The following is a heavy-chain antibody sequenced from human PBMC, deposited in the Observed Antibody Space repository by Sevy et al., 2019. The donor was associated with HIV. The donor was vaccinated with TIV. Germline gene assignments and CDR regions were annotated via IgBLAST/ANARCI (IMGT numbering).Heavy chain of an antibody. CDR2: ITWNSDTI. J-gene: IGHJ2*01. CDR3: AKDIVVVPATSSGYFDL. CDR1: GFIFDDYA. D-gene: IGHD2-2*01. V-gene: IGHV3-9*01. Sequence: GGSLRLSCAASGFIFDDYAMHWVRQAPGKGLEWVSGITWNSDTIGYASSVKGRFTISRDNAKNSLYLQMNSLRLEDSAVYYCAKDIVVVPATSSGYFDLWGRGTLVTVSS.